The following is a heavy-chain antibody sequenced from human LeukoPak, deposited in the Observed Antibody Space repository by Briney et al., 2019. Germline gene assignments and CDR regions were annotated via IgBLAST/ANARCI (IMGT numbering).Heavy chain of an antibody. CDR2: INPNSGGT. Sequence: ASVKVSCNASGYTFTGYYMHWVRQAPGQGLEWMGWINPNSGGTNYAQKFYARVTMTRDTSISTAYMELSRLRSDDTAVFYCARSPHILTGENFDFWGQGTLVTVSS. CDR1: GYTFTGYY. J-gene: IGHJ4*02. CDR3: ARSPHILTGENFDF. V-gene: IGHV1-2*02. D-gene: IGHD3-9*01.